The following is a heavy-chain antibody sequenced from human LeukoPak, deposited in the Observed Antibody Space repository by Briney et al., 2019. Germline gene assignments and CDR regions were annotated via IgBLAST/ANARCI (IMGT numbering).Heavy chain of an antibody. V-gene: IGHV3-30-3*01. Sequence: PGGSLRLSCAASKFTFSTFAMHWVRHAPGNGLEWLALTSNDGSSKYYTDSVKGRFTISRDNSKNTLYLQMNSLRAEDTAVYYCAREGGDLRWKNRFDFWGQGTLVTVSS. CDR1: KFTFSTFA. CDR2: TSNDGSSK. D-gene: IGHD4-23*01. CDR3: AREGGDLRWKNRFDF. J-gene: IGHJ4*02.